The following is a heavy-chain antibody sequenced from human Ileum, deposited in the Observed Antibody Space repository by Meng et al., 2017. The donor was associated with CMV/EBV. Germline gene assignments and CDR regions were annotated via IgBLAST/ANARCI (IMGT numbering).Heavy chain of an antibody. CDR2: TYYRSKWFN. CDR3: VRLTGNSWLDY. Sequence: VPLQQSGHGLVKTTPTLLLTCALSRDSVSSTTVTWNWIRQSPSRGLEWLGRTYYRSKWFNDYALSVRGRITINPDIYKNQLSLQLNSVTPEDTAVYYCVRLTGNSWLDYWGRGTLVTVSS. D-gene: IGHD6-13*01. CDR1: RDSVSSTTVT. J-gene: IGHJ4*02. V-gene: IGHV6-1*01.